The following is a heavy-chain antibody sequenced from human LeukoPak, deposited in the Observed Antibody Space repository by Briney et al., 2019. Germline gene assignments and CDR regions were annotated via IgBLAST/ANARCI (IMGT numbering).Heavy chain of an antibody. Sequence: GASVKVSCKASGYTFTSYDINWVRQATGQGLEWMGWMNPNSGNTGYAQKFQGRVTMIRNTSISTAYMELSSLRSEDTAVYYCASGGYSGYDPFDYWRQGTLVTVSS. CDR3: ASGGYSGYDPFDY. CDR1: GYTFTSYD. V-gene: IGHV1-8*01. CDR2: MNPNSGNT. D-gene: IGHD5-12*01. J-gene: IGHJ4*02.